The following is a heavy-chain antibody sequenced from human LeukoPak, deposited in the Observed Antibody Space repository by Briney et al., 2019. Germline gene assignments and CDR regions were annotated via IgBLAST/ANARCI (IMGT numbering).Heavy chain of an antibody. V-gene: IGHV1-18*01. CDR2: ISTYYGKT. D-gene: IGHD3-3*01. CDR3: ARGGADYWRGGDPFPFDV. Sequence: ASVNVSCKASGYTFTDYGISWVRQAPGQHLEWMGWISTYYGKTNYAQSLQGRLTMTTDTSTRTAYMELRGLRSDDTAIYYCARGGADYWRGGDPFPFDVWGQGTMVAVSS. J-gene: IGHJ3*01. CDR1: GYTFTDYG.